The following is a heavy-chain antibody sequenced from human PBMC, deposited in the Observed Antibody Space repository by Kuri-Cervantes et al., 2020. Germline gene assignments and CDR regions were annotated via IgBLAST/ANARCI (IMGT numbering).Heavy chain of an antibody. CDR3: ARGGYYYDSRVDY. CDR2: IYTSVST. V-gene: IGHV4-61*02. J-gene: IGHJ4*02. Sequence: SETLSLTCTVSGGAISSGTYYRTWIRQPAGKGLEWIGLIYTSVSTNCKPSLKSRVTRSVDTSKNQFSLKLSSVTAADAAVYYCARGGYYYDSRVDYWGQGTLVTVSS. CDR1: GGAISSGTYY. D-gene: IGHD3-22*01.